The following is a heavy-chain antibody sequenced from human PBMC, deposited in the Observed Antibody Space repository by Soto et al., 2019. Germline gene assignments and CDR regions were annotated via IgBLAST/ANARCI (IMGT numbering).Heavy chain of an antibody. CDR2: INSDGSST. J-gene: IGHJ4*02. Sequence: PGGSLRHSCVASELTFSYYWMHWVRQVTGKGLVWVSRINSDGSSTSYADSVKGRFTISRDNAKNTLYLQMNSLRAEDTAVYYCAIRASYYDSSGYFDYWGQGTLVTVSS. V-gene: IGHV3-74*01. CDR1: ELTFSYYW. CDR3: AIRASYYDSSGYFDY. D-gene: IGHD3-22*01.